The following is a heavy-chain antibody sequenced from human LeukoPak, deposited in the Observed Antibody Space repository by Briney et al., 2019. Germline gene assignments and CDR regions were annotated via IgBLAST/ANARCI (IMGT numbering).Heavy chain of an antibody. V-gene: IGHV3-21*01. J-gene: IGHJ4*02. CDR2: ISSSSSYI. Sequence: PGGSLRLSCAASGFTFSSYSMNWVRQAPGKGLEWVSSISSSSSYIYYADSVKGRFTISRDNAKNSLYLQMNSLRAEDTAVYYCAKDLGGYYDAETNDYWGQGTLVTVSS. D-gene: IGHD3-22*01. CDR1: GFTFSSYS. CDR3: AKDLGGYYDAETNDY.